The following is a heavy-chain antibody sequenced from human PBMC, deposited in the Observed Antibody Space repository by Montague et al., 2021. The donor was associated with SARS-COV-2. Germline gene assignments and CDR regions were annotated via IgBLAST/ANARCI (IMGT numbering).Heavy chain of an antibody. D-gene: IGHD2-2*01. Sequence: SLRLSCAASGFTFSSYGIHWVRQAPGKGLEWVAVLSYDGSNKHCADSVKGRFTISRDNSKNTLYLQMNSLRAEDTAVYYCAKDQGDCSSSRCFRGWTYYYYGMDVWGQGTTVTVSS. V-gene: IGHV3-30*18. J-gene: IGHJ6*02. CDR2: LSYDGSNK. CDR3: AKDQGDCSSSRCFRGWTYYYYGMDV. CDR1: GFTFSSYG.